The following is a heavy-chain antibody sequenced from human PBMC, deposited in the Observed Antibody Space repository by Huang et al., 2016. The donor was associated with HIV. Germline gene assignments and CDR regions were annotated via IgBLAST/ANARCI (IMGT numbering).Heavy chain of an antibody. J-gene: IGHJ3*01. Sequence: QVQLQESGQGLVKPSDTLSLTCIVSGDSVDSSYSYWGWVRQPPGKGLEWMGSIYSNGNTYYKNYLKSRITISVDTSKNHFSLNLKTVSAADTAVYYCSRGPSTPATELWGQGTMVTVSS. CDR1: GDSVDSSYSY. CDR3: SRGPSTPATEL. D-gene: IGHD1-1*01. V-gene: IGHV4-39*02. CDR2: IYSNGNT.